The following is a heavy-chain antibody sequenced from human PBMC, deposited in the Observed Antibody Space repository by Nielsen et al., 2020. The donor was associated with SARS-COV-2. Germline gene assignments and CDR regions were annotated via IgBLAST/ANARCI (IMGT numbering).Heavy chain of an antibody. CDR2: IYSGGST. Sequence: GGSLRLSCAASGFIVSDKYMSWVRQAPGKGLECVSVIYSGGSTYYAGSVKGRFAVSRDNTKNTLYLQMNSLRAEDTAVYYCTKGRYYGLDVWGQGTTVTVSS. V-gene: IGHV3-66*01. CDR1: GFIVSDKY. D-gene: IGHD2-8*01. CDR3: TKGRYYGLDV. J-gene: IGHJ6*02.